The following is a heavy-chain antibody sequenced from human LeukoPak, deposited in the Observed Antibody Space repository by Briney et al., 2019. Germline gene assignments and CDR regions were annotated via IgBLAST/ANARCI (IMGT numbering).Heavy chain of an antibody. J-gene: IGHJ3*02. CDR3: ARGSDAFDI. CDR2: INYSGST. V-gene: IGHV4-34*01. Sequence: PSETLSLTCAVYGGSFSGYYWSWIRQPPGKGLEWIGEINYSGSTNYNPSLKSRVTISVNTSKNQFSLKLSSVTAADTAVYYCARGSDAFDIWGQGTIVTVSS. CDR1: GGSFSGYY.